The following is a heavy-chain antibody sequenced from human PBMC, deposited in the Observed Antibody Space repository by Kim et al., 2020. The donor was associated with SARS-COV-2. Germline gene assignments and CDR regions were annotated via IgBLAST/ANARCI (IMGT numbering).Heavy chain of an antibody. CDR1: GFTFSSYS. V-gene: IGHV3-21*01. CDR2: ISSSSSYI. CDR3: ARDRERMSGYDRNLFDY. D-gene: IGHD5-12*01. Sequence: GGSLRLSCAASGFTFSSYSMNWVRQAPGKGLEWVSSISSSSSYIYYADSVKGRFTISRDNAKNSLYLQMNSLRAEDTAVYYCARDRERMSGYDRNLFDYWGQGTLVTVSS. J-gene: IGHJ4*02.